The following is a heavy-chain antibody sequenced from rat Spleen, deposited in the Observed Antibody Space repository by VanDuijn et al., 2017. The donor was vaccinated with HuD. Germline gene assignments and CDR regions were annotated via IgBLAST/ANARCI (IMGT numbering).Heavy chain of an antibody. V-gene: IGHV5-25*01. CDR1: GFSFVDYD. D-gene: IGHD5-1*01. Sequence: EVQLVESGGGLVQPGGSLKLSCAASGFSFVDYDMAWVRQTPTRGLEWIASINTGGDITYYRDSVKGRFTISRDNAKSTLYLQRDSMRSEDTATYYCARHSTGKGFGDWGQGTLVTVSS. J-gene: IGHJ3*01. CDR3: ARHSTGKGFGD. CDR2: INTGGDIT.